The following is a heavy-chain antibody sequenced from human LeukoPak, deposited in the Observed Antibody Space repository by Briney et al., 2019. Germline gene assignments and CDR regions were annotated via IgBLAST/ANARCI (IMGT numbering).Heavy chain of an antibody. CDR3: ATSGYSYALNY. CDR1: GFSFSTDW. Sequence: GGPLRLSCAASGFSFSTDWMTWVRQAPGKGLEWVANIKGDESEKYYVDSVMGRFTISRDNAKNSLYLQMNSLRAEDTAVYYCATSGYSYALNYWGQGTLVTVSS. D-gene: IGHD2-2*03. V-gene: IGHV3-7*01. CDR2: IKGDESEK. J-gene: IGHJ1*01.